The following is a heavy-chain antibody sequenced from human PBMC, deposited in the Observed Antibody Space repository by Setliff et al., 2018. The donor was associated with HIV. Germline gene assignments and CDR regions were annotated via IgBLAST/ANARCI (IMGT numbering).Heavy chain of an antibody. CDR1: GGTFSSYA. V-gene: IGHV1-69*10. Sequence: ASVKVSCKASGGTFSSYAISWVRQAPGQGLEWMGGIIPILGIANYAQKFQGRVTITTDESTSTAYMELSSLRSEDTAVYYCARDGGYSSSWGDYYYYYMDVWGKGTTVTVSS. J-gene: IGHJ6*03. CDR3: ARDGGYSSSWGDYYYYYMDV. D-gene: IGHD6-13*01. CDR2: IIPILGIA.